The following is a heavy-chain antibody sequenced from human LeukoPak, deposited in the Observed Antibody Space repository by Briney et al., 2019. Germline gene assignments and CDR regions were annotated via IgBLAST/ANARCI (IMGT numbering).Heavy chain of an antibody. D-gene: IGHD3-22*01. V-gene: IGHV3-23*01. Sequence: GGSRRLSCAASGFTFSSYAMTWVRQAPGKGLEWVSGISGSGGSTYYADSVKGRFTISRDNSKNTLYLQMNSLRAEDTAVYYCAKREGANYYDTKPVNFDYWGQGTLVTVSS. CDR2: ISGSGGST. CDR3: AKREGANYYDTKPVNFDY. CDR1: GFTFSSYA. J-gene: IGHJ4*02.